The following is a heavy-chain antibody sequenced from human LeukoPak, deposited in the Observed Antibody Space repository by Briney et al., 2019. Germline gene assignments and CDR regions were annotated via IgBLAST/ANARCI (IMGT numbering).Heavy chain of an antibody. CDR3: ARTKRYESEQLEGFGY. CDR2: INHSGSI. J-gene: IGHJ4*02. V-gene: IGHV4-34*01. CDR1: GGSFSGYY. Sequence: PSETLSLTCAVYGGSFSGYYWSWIRQPPGKGLEWIGEINHSGSINYNPSLKSRVTISVDTSRNQFSLKLSSVSAADTAAYYCARTKRYESEQLEGFGYWGQGTLVTVSS. D-gene: IGHD6-13*01.